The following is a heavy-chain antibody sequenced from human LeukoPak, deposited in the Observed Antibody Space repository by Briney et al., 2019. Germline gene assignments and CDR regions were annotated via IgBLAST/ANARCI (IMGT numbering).Heavy chain of an antibody. CDR1: GFTFSSYG. CDR3: ARDLEQVTTT. D-gene: IGHD4-17*01. CDR2: ISGSGGST. J-gene: IGHJ4*02. Sequence: GGSLRLSCAASGFTFSSYGMSWVRQAPGKGLEWVSAISGSGGSTYYADSVKGRFTISRDNSKNTLYLQMNSLRAEDTAVYYCARDLEQVTTTWGQGTLVTVSS. V-gene: IGHV3-23*01.